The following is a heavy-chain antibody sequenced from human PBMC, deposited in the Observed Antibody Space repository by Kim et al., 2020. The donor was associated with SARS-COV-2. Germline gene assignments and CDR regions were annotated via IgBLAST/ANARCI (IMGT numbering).Heavy chain of an antibody. Sequence: GGSLRLSCESSGVTFSDYAFHWVRQAPGKGLEWVAIIWYDGNYKYYIESVQGRFTISRDNSKNTVFLQMNSLRVDDTGVYYCAQGADNSGHDGFDFWGRGTKVTVSS. V-gene: IGHV3-33*03. CDR2: IWYDGNYK. J-gene: IGHJ3*01. CDR3: AQGADNSGHDGFDF. CDR1: GVTFSDYA. D-gene: IGHD3-22*01.